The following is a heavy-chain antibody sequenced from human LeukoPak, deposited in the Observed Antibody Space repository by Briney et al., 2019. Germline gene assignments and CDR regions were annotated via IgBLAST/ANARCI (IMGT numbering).Heavy chain of an antibody. D-gene: IGHD5-12*01. CDR2: IGISSGRT. V-gene: IGHV3-48*04. J-gene: IGHJ4*02. Sequence: GGSLRLSCAASGFIFSDYSMNWVRQAPGKGPEWVSYIGISSGRTMYADSVKGRFTISRDTAKKSLYLQMNSLRVEDTAVYYCARDYRYAFDNWGQGTLVRVSS. CDR1: GFIFSDYS. CDR3: ARDYRYAFDN.